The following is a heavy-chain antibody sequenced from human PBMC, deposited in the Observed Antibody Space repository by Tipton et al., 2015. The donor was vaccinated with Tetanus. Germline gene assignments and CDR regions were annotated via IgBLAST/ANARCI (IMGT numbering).Heavy chain of an antibody. CDR1: GGSFSGYY. J-gene: IGHJ4*02. CDR2: IHPSGIT. Sequence: TLSLTCTIYGGSFSGYYWSWIRQPPGRGLEWIGEIHPSGITTCNPSLESRVTLSQDTSKSQFSLKLNSVTAADTAVYYCARALTGYYTTDDYWGQGTLVTVSS. V-gene: IGHV4-34*01. CDR3: ARALTGYYTTDDY. D-gene: IGHD3/OR15-3a*01.